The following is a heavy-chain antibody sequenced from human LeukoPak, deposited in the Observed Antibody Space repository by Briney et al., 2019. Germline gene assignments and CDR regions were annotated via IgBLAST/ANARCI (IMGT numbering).Heavy chain of an antibody. V-gene: IGHV3-23*01. CDR2: ISDGGGSR. CDR3: ARDRRDGYNYGPFDY. Sequence: GGSLRLSCAASGFTFSSYAMSWVRQAPGKGLEWVAGISDGGGSRNYADSVKGRFTISRDNPKNTLYLQMNSLRAEDTAVYYCARDRRDGYNYGPFDYWGQGTLVTVSS. J-gene: IGHJ4*02. D-gene: IGHD5-24*01. CDR1: GFTFSSYA.